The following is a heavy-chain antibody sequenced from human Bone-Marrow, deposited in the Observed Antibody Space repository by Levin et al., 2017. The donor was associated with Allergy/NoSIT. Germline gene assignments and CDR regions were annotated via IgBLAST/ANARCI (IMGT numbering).Heavy chain of an antibody. CDR2: INHRGST. CDR3: ARYTSDGFYFDY. J-gene: IGHJ4*02. V-gene: IGHV4-38-2*01. Sequence: SQTLSLTCSVSGYSIRSGYYWTWVRQPPGKVLEWIATINHRGSTYFKLSLRSRVTISVDTSKNQFSLNLDSVTAADTAVYFCARYTSDGFYFDYWGQGTLITVSS. D-gene: IGHD6-19*01. CDR1: GYSIRSGYY.